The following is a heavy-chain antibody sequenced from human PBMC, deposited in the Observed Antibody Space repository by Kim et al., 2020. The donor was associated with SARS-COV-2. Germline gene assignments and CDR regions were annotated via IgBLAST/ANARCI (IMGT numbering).Heavy chain of an antibody. CDR3: AKAGQRLVWGYFDY. V-gene: IGHV3-23*01. J-gene: IGHJ4*02. CDR2: ISDSGGRT. CDR1: GFTFSSYA. Sequence: GGSLRLSCTASGFTFSSYAMTWVRQAPGKGLEWVSGISDSGGRTYYADSVKGQFTISRDNSKNTLYLQISTLSAEDTALYYCAKAGQRLVWGYFDYWGQG. D-gene: IGHD6-13*01.